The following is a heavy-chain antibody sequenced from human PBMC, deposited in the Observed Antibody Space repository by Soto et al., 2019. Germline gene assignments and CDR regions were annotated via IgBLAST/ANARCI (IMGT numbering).Heavy chain of an antibody. J-gene: IGHJ6*03. CDR1: GYTFTSYD. CDR2: MNPNSGNT. V-gene: IGHV1-8*01. D-gene: IGHD1-7*01. CDR3: ARATSSTELYYMDV. Sequence: ASVKVSCKGSGYTFTSYDINWVRQATGQGLEWMGWMNPNSGNTGYAQKFQGRVTMTRNTSISTAYMELSSLRSEDTAVYYCARATSSTELYYMDVWGKGTTVTVS.